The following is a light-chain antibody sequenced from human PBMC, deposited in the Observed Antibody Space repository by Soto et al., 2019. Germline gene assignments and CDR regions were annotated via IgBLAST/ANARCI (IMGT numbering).Light chain of an antibody. CDR1: QNVRNSY. CDR2: DTS. CDR3: QQYVSSPWA. Sequence: EIVLTQSPGTLSLSPGERATLSCRASQNVRNSYLAWYQQKPGQAPSLLLYDTSTRATGIPDRFSGSGSGTDFTLTISRLEPEDFAVYYCQQYVSSPWALGQGTKVEIE. J-gene: IGKJ1*01. V-gene: IGKV3-20*01.